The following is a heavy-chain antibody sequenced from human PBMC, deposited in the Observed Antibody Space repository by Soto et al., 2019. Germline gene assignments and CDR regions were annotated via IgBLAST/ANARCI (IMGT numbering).Heavy chain of an antibody. J-gene: IGHJ4*02. CDR3: AREEPHPAPLVF. CDR2: ISFDETNK. CDR1: GFTFSRYP. Sequence: PGGSLRLSCATFGFTFSRYPIHWVRQAPGKGLEWVAGISFDETNKKYADSVRGRFTVSRDNSMSTIYLQMDSLETDDTAAYFCAREEPHPAPLVFRGQGTQVTVSS. V-gene: IGHV3-30-3*01.